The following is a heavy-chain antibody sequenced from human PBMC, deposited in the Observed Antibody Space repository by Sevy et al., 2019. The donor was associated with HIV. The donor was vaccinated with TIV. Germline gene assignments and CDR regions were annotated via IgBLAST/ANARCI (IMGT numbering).Heavy chain of an antibody. Sequence: GGSLRLSCAASGFTVSSNYMSWVRQAPGKGLEWVSVIYSGGSTYYADSVKGRITISRDNSKNTLYLQMNSLRAEDTAVYYCARDDGWGATKFFFYWGQGTLVTVSS. CDR1: GFTVSSNY. D-gene: IGHD1-26*01. V-gene: IGHV3-53*01. J-gene: IGHJ4*02. CDR3: ARDDGWGATKFFFY. CDR2: IYSGGST.